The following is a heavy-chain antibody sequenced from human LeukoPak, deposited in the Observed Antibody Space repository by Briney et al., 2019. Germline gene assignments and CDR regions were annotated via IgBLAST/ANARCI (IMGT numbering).Heavy chain of an antibody. Sequence: GGSLRLSCAASGFTFSSYWMHWVRQTPEKGLLWVSRINTDGSSTIYADSVKGRFTISRDNAKNTLYLQMNSLRVEDTAVYYCIRDPYGPDYWGQGTLVTVSS. CDR3: IRDPYGPDY. CDR1: GFTFSSYW. V-gene: IGHV3-74*01. D-gene: IGHD3-10*01. J-gene: IGHJ4*02. CDR2: INTDGSST.